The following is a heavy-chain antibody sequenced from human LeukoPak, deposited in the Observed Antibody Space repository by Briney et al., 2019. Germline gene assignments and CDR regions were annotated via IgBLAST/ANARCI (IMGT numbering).Heavy chain of an antibody. V-gene: IGHV3-74*01. J-gene: IGHJ4*02. Sequence: GGSLRLSCAASGFTFSSYWMHWVRQAPGKGLVWVSRIRSDGSSTSYADSVKGRFTISRDNAKNTLYLQMNSLRAEDTAVYYCGRDFWSGYQGGYDYWGQGTLVTVSS. CDR3: GRDFWSGYQGGYDY. CDR1: GFTFSSYW. D-gene: IGHD3-3*01. CDR2: IRSDGSST.